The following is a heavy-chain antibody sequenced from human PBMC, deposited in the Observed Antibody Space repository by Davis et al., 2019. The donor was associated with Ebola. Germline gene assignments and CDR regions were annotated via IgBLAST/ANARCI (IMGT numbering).Heavy chain of an antibody. V-gene: IGHV3-33*06. CDR2: IWYDGSNK. Sequence: GESLKISCAASGFTFSSYEMNWVRQAPGKGLEWVAVIWYDGSNKYYADSVKGRFTISRDNSKNTLDLQMNSLRAEDTAVYYCAKPAVAGPVVGRADTGHFDYWGQGTLVTVSS. J-gene: IGHJ4*02. CDR1: GFTFSSYE. D-gene: IGHD6-19*01. CDR3: AKPAVAGPVVGRADTGHFDY.